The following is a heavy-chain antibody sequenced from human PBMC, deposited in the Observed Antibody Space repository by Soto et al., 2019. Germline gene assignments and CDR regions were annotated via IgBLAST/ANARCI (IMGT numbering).Heavy chain of an antibody. CDR3: ARGQNYAFDY. D-gene: IGHD3-16*01. CDR1: GDSVSGHSVA. CDR2: TYYRSKWFN. J-gene: IGHJ4*02. V-gene: IGHV6-1*01. Sequence: QVQLQQSGPGLVTPSQTLSLTCAIFGDSVSGHSVAWNWIRQSPSRGLEWVGRTYYRSKWFNEYAISVKSRITVNPDTSKNQVTLQLNSATPEDTAVYYCARGQNYAFDYWGQGTLVTVSS.